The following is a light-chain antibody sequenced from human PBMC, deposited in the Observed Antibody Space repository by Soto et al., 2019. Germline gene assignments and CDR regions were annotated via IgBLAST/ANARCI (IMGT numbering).Light chain of an antibody. V-gene: IGKV3-15*01. CDR3: QQYNNCHIIT. J-gene: IGKJ5*01. CDR1: QSVSSN. CDR2: GAS. Sequence: EIVMTQSPATLSVYPGLRATLCCRASQSVSSNLALYQQKPGEAPRLLIYGASTRATGIPARFSGSGSGTEYTLTISSLKSEDFAVYYCQQYNNCHIITFGHGTRLEIK.